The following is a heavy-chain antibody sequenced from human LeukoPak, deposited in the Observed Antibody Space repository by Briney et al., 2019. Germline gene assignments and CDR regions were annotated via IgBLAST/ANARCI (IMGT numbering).Heavy chain of an antibody. CDR1: GFPFSNYW. J-gene: IGHJ3*02. CDR3: ARAAWGSLDAFDI. D-gene: IGHD1-26*01. V-gene: IGHV3-7*01. Sequence: GGSLRLSCAASGFPFSNYWMSWVRQAPGKGLEWVANMKEDGGEINYVDSVKGRFTISRDNAKNSLYLQMNSLRAEDTAVYYCARAAWGSLDAFDIWGQGTMVTVSS. CDR2: MKEDGGEI.